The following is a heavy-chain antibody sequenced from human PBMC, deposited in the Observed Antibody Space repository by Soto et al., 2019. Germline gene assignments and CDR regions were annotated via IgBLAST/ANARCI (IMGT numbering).Heavy chain of an antibody. Sequence: GGSLSLSCAASGFTFSSYGMHWVRQAPGKGLEWVAVIWYDGSDKYYADSVKGRFTISRDNSKNTLYLQMNGLRAEDTAVYYCARGLVAPEGSGSYYEVGLSWFDPWGQGTLVTVSS. CDR1: GFTFSSYG. CDR3: ARGLVAPEGSGSYYEVGLSWFDP. D-gene: IGHD3-10*01. CDR2: IWYDGSDK. V-gene: IGHV3-33*01. J-gene: IGHJ5*02.